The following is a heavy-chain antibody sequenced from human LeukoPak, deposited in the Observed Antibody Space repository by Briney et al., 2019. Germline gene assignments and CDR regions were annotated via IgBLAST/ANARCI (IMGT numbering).Heavy chain of an antibody. CDR3: ARVTGYVIEDNFDY. CDR2: IYYSGST. CDR1: GGPFSGYY. Sequence: SETLSLTCAVYGGPFSGYYWSWIRQPPGKGLEWLGYIYYSGSTNYNPSLKSRVTISVDTSKNQFSLKLRSVTAADTAVYYCARVTGYVIEDNFDYWGQGTLVTVSS. D-gene: IGHD2-15*01. J-gene: IGHJ4*02. V-gene: IGHV4-59*01.